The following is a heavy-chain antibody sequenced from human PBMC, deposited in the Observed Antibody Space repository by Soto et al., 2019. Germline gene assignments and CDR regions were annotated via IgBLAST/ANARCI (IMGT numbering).Heavy chain of an antibody. CDR3: ASEESRRVGNWLDH. CDR1: GSTFSVYA. CDR2: IIPIFGTA. J-gene: IGHJ5*02. V-gene: IGHV1-69*01. Sequence: SSGKCSCKSSGSTFSVYAITSGGQAPGQGLEWMGGIIPIFGTANYAQKFQGRVTITADESTSTAYMELSSLRSEDTAVYYCASEESRRVGNWLDHWGQGTLVTVS.